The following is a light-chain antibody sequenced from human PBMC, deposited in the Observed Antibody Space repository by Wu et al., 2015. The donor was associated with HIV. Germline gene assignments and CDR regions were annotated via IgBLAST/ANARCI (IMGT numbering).Light chain of an antibody. CDR3: QQYNNWPRA. CDR2: DAS. V-gene: IGKV3D-15*01. J-gene: IGKJ1*01. CDR1: QSVTD. Sequence: EIVLTQSPATLSLSPGKRATLSCRASQSVTDLAWYQQKPGQAPRLLIYDASNRATGIPARFSGSGSGTEFTLTISSMQSEDFAVHYCQQYNNWPRAFGQGTKVEIK.